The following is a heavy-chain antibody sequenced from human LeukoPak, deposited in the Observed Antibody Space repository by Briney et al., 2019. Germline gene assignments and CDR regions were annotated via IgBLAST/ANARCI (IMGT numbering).Heavy chain of an antibody. CDR2: GCYSGST. J-gene: IGHJ6*03. Sequence: SETLSLTCTVSGSSISSSSYHRRSIRQPPGKGREWIGCGCYSGSTNYNPSLKSRVTISVDTSKSQFSLTLRSVTAADTAVYYCARRPYYYMGVWGRGTTVTVSS. CDR1: GSSISSSSYH. V-gene: IGHV4-39*01. CDR3: ARRPYYYMGV.